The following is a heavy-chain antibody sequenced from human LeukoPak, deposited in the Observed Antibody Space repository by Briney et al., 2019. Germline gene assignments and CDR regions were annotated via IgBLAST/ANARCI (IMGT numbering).Heavy chain of an antibody. CDR2: ILPIFGTT. CDR3: ARDGRGGRENWFDP. D-gene: IGHD2-15*01. J-gene: IGHJ5*02. Sequence: RASVKVSCKASGGTFSNYAFSWVRQAPGQGLEWMGRILPIFGTTNYAQNFQGRVTITADKYTNTVYMELSSLRSEDTAVYYCARDGRGGRENWFDPWGQGTLVTVSS. CDR1: GGTFSNYA. V-gene: IGHV1-69*06.